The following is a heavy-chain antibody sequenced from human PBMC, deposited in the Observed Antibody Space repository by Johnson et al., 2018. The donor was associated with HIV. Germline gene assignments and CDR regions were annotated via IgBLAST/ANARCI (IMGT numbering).Heavy chain of an antibody. Sequence: TFSNYAMHWVRQAPGRGLEWVAVISYDGSDKYYADSVRGRFTISRDNSKNTLYLQMNSLRAADTAVYYCATARDGYNYNWGAVDIWGQGTVVTVSS. J-gene: IGHJ3*02. V-gene: IGHV3-30*04. CDR3: ATARDGYNYNWGAVDI. D-gene: IGHD5-24*01. CDR1: TFSNYA. CDR2: ISYDGSDK.